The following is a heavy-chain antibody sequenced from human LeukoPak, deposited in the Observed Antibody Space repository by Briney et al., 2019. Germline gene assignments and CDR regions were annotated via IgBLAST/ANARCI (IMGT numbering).Heavy chain of an antibody. CDR1: GGSISSYS. Sequence: SETLSLTCTVSGGSISSYSWSWFRQPPGKGLEWIGYIYYSGSTNYNPSLKSRVTISVDTSKNQFSLKLSSVTAADTAVYYCARDVAPDYWGQGTLVTVSS. J-gene: IGHJ4*02. CDR2: IYYSGST. V-gene: IGHV4-59*01. CDR3: ARDVAPDY.